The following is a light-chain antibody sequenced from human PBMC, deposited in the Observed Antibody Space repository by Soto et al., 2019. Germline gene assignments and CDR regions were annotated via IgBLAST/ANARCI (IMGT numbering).Light chain of an antibody. J-gene: IGLJ1*01. CDR2: DVS. CDR3: RSYTSSSTLV. V-gene: IGLV2-14*01. Sequence: QFALTQPASVSGSPGQSITVSCTGTTSDVGGYNSVSWYQQHPGKVPKLMIYDVSNRPSGVSNRFSGSKSGNTASLTISGLQAEDEADYYCRSYTSSSTLVFGTGTKVTVL. CDR1: TSDVGGYNS.